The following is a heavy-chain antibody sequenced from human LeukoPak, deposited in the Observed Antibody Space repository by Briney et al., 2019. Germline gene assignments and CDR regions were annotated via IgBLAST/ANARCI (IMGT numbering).Heavy chain of an antibody. CDR2: IIPIFGTA. Sequence: SVKVSCKASGGTFSSYAISWVRQAPGQGPEWMGRIIPIFGTANYAQKFQGRVTITTDESTSTAYMELSSLRSEDTAVYYCAREEYYDSSGPRRVGAFDIRGQGTMVTVSS. CDR1: GGTFSSYA. J-gene: IGHJ3*02. V-gene: IGHV1-69*05. D-gene: IGHD3-22*01. CDR3: AREEYYDSSGPRRVGAFDI.